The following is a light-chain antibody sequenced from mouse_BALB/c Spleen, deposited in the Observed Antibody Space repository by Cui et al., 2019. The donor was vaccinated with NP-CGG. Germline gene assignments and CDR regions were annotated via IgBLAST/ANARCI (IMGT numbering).Light chain of an antibody. V-gene: IGLV1*01. CDR1: TGAVTTNNY. Sequence: AVVNQASRITTSPGETVTLTCRSSTGAVTTNNYANWIQEKPDHLFTGLIGGTNNRVPGVPARFSGSLIGDKAALTITGAQTEDEAIYFCALWYSNHWVFGGGTKLTVL. CDR2: GTN. CDR3: ALWYSNHWV. J-gene: IGLJ1*01.